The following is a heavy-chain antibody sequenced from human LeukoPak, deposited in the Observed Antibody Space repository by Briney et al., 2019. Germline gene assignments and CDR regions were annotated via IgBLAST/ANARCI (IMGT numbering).Heavy chain of an antibody. J-gene: IGHJ4*02. CDR1: GFTFSSYA. Sequence: GGSLRLSCAASGFTFSSYAMSWVRQAPGKGLEWVSAISGSGGSTYYADSVKGRFTISRDNSKNTLYLQMNSLRAEDTAVYYCANSVPRYYYDSSGYFQWGQGPLVTVSS. D-gene: IGHD3-22*01. V-gene: IGHV3-23*01. CDR2: ISGSGGST. CDR3: ANSVPRYYYDSSGYFQ.